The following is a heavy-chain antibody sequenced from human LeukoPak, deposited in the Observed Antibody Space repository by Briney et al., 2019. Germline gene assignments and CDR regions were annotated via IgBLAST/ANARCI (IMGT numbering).Heavy chain of an antibody. CDR3: ASVSAAGPTADAFDI. V-gene: IGHV1-69*13. CDR1: GGTFSSYA. J-gene: IGHJ3*02. Sequence: ASVKVSCKASGGTFSSYAISWVRQAPGQGLEWMGGIIPIFGTANYAQKFQGRVTITADESTSTAYMELSSLRSEDTAVYYCASVSAAGPTADAFDIWGQGTMVAVSS. D-gene: IGHD6-13*01. CDR2: IIPIFGTA.